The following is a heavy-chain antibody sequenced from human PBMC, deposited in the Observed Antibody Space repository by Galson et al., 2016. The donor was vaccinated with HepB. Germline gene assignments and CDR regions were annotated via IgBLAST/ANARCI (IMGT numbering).Heavy chain of an antibody. D-gene: IGHD2-21*02. CDR2: ISTGGTTI. Sequence: SLRLSCAASGFTFSLYSMYWVRQAPGKGLDWVSYISTGGTTIYYADSVKGRFTISRDNAKNLLYLQMNSLRVEDTAVYYCARDPYCGGDCNSPRYFELWGRGTLVTVSS. V-gene: IGHV3-48*04. J-gene: IGHJ2*01. CDR3: ARDPYCGGDCNSPRYFEL. CDR1: GFTFSLYS.